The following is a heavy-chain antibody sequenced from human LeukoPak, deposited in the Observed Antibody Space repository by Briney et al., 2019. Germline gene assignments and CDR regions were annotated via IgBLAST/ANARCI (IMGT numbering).Heavy chain of an antibody. CDR2: IYYSGST. J-gene: IGHJ5*02. CDR1: GGSISSSGYY. D-gene: IGHD6-13*01. CDR3: ARDPTAAGKGAWFDP. Sequence: AETLSLTCTVSGGSISSSGYYWGWIRQPPGKGLEWIGSIYYSGSTYYNPSLKSRVTISVDTSKNQFSLKMSSVAAADTAVYYCARDPTAAGKGAWFDPWGQGTLVTVSS. V-gene: IGHV4-39*02.